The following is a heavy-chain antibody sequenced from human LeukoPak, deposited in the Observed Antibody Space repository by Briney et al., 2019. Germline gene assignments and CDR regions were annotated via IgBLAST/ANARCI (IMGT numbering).Heavy chain of an antibody. CDR2: INPNSGGT. Sequence: SVKASGKASGSTLTGYYMHWLRQAPGKGLDWMGWINPNSGGTNYAQKFQGRVTMTRDTSISTAYMELSRLRSDDTAVYYCARDMVRGVRCLGYWGQGTLVTVSS. V-gene: IGHV1-2*02. CDR1: GSTLTGYY. CDR3: ARDMVRGVRCLGY. D-gene: IGHD3-10*01. J-gene: IGHJ4*02.